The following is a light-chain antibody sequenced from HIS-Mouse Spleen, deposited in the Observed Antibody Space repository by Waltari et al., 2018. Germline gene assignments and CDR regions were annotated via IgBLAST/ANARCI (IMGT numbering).Light chain of an antibody. CDR3: CSYAGSSTLV. Sequence: QSALTQPASVSGSPGQSITISCTGTSRDGGSSNLVSWYQKHPGKAPKLMIYEGSKRPSGVSNRFSGSKSGNTASLTISGLQAEDEADYYCCSYAGSSTLVFGGGTKLTVL. V-gene: IGLV2-23*01. J-gene: IGLJ2*01. CDR2: EGS. CDR1: SRDGGSSNL.